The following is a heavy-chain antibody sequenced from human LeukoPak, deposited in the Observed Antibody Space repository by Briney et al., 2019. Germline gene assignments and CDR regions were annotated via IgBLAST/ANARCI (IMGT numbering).Heavy chain of an antibody. J-gene: IGHJ4*02. Sequence: GKSLRLSCAASGFTFSTYWMNWVRQAPGKGLEWVANIKQDGSEKYYVDSVKGRFTISRDNAKNSLYLQMNSLGAEDTAVYYCAKGVGATISDWGQGTLVTVSS. D-gene: IGHD1-26*01. CDR2: IKQDGSEK. V-gene: IGHV3-7*03. CDR3: AKGVGATISD. CDR1: GFTFSTYW.